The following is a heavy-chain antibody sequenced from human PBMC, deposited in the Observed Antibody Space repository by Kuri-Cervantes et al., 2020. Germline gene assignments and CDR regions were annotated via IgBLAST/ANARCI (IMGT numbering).Heavy chain of an antibody. CDR1: GFTFSSYA. Sequence: GESLKISCAASGFTFSSYAMSWVRQAPGKGLEWVSAISGSGGSTYYADSVKGRFTISRDNSKNTLYLQMDSLRAEDTAVYYCAKTGRTADAFDIWGQGTIVTVSS. CDR2: ISGSGGST. V-gene: IGHV3-23*01. D-gene: IGHD1-14*01. CDR3: AKTGRTADAFDI. J-gene: IGHJ3*02.